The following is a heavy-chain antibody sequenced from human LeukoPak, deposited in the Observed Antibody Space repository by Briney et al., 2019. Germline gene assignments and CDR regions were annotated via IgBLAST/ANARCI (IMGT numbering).Heavy chain of an antibody. CDR3: AKGEQQWLVRWFDP. J-gene: IGHJ5*02. D-gene: IGHD6-19*01. CDR2: ISGSGGST. V-gene: IGHV3-23*01. CDR1: GFTFSSYA. Sequence: GGSLRLSCAASGFTFSSYAMSWVRQAPGKGLEWVSAISGSGGSTYCADSVKGRFTISRDNSKNTLYLQMNSLRAEDTAVYYCAKGEQQWLVRWFDPWGQGTLVTVSS.